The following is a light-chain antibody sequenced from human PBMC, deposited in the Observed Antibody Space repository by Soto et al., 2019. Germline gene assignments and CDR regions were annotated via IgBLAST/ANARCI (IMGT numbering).Light chain of an antibody. CDR3: QQYNSYSYP. V-gene: IGKV1-5*03. CDR2: KAS. J-gene: IGKJ2*01. Sequence: DIQMTQSPSTLSASVGDRVTITCRAIQSISSWLAWYQQKPGKAPKLLIYKASSLESGVPSRFSGSGSGTEFTLTISSLQPDDFATYYCQQYNSYSYPFGQGTKLEIK. CDR1: QSISSW.